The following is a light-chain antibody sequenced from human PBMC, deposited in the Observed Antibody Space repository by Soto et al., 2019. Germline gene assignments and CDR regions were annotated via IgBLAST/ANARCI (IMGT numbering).Light chain of an antibody. CDR3: LAFDSSLSVV. Sequence: QSVRTQPPSVSGAPGQRVTISCTGSSSNIGAGYDVHWYQQLPGRAPKLLLYGNTNRPSGVPDRFSDSKSGTSASLAITGLQAEDEADYYCLAFDSSLSVVFGGVTKLTVL. V-gene: IGLV1-40*01. CDR1: SSNIGAGYD. CDR2: GNT. J-gene: IGLJ2*01.